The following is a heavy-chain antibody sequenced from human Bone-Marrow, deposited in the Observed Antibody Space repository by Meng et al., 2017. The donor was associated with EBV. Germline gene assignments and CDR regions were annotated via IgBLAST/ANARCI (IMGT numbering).Heavy chain of an antibody. V-gene: IGHV1-69*01. Sequence: HVRRVQSGAEVKKPGSSVMVSCRTSGGTFRSDAISWVRQAPGQGLVWMGGLIPMTGVAHYAQKFQDRVSIIADESTSTHYLELSSLRSEDTAIYFCASESGRGFTPDYWGQGTLVTVSS. CDR1: GGTFRSDA. CDR2: LIPMTGVA. J-gene: IGHJ4*02. D-gene: IGHD3-10*01. CDR3: ASESGRGFTPDY.